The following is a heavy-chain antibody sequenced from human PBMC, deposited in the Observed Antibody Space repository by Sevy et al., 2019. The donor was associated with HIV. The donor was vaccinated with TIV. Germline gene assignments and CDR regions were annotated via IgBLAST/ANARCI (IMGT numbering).Heavy chain of an antibody. CDR2: IKQDGSEK. V-gene: IGHV3-7*01. Sequence: GGSLRLSCAASGFTFSSYWMSWVRQAPGKGLEWVANIKQDGSEKYYVDSVKGRFTISRDNAKNSLYLKMNSLRAEDTAVYYCARVAYYYDSSGYFAWYYFDYWGQGTLVTVSS. CDR1: GFTFSSYW. D-gene: IGHD3-22*01. CDR3: ARVAYYYDSSGYFAWYYFDY. J-gene: IGHJ4*02.